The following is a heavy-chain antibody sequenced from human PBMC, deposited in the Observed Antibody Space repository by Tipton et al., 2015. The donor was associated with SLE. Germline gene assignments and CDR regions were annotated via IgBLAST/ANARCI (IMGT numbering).Heavy chain of an antibody. CDR1: GDSISSSKW. CDR2: IYHSGST. V-gene: IGHV4-4*02. D-gene: IGHD5-12*01. J-gene: IGHJ5*02. CDR3: ARARPGYSSTWFDP. Sequence: TLSLTCAVSGDSISSSKWWSWVRQPPGKGLEWIGEIYHSGSTNYNPSLKSRVTISVDTSKNQFSLNLSAVTAADTAVYYWARARPGYSSTWFDPWGQGILVTVSS.